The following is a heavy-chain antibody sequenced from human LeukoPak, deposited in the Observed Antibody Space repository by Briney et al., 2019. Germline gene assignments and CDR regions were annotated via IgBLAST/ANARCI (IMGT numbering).Heavy chain of an antibody. J-gene: IGHJ4*02. CDR1: GLTFSSYS. CDR2: ISSSSSYI. V-gene: IGHV3-21*01. CDR3: ARSGYSSSWAIY. Sequence: GGSLRLSCAASGLTFSSYSMNWVRQAPGKGLEWVSSISSSSSYIYYADSVKGRFTISRDNAKNSLYLQMNSLRAEDTAVYYCARSGYSSSWAIYWGQGTLVTVSS. D-gene: IGHD6-13*01.